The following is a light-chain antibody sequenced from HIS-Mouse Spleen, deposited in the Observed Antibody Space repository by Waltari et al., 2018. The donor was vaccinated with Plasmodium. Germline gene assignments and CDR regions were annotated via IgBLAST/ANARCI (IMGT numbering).Light chain of an antibody. J-gene: IGLJ1*01. CDR1: SSDVGGYNY. V-gene: IGLV2-14*03. CDR3: SSYTSSSTNYV. CDR2: DVS. Sequence: QSALTQPASVSGSPGQSLTIPCTGTSSDVGGYNYVPWYQQHPGKAPKLMIYDVSNRPSGVSNRFSGSKSGNTASLTISGLQAEDEADYYCSSYTSSSTNYVFGTGTKVTVL.